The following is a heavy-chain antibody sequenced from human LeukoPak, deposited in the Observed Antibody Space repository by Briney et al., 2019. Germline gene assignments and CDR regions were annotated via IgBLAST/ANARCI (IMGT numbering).Heavy chain of an antibody. D-gene: IGHD1-7*01. CDR2: IRNKANTYTT. Sequence: GGSLRLSCAASGFTFSDHYMDWGRQAPGQGLEWGGRIRNKANTYTTEYAASVKGRFTISRHDSKTSVYLQMNSLKTEDTAVYYCVRGTGTTYYYYYMDVWGKGTTVTVSS. V-gene: IGHV3-72*01. J-gene: IGHJ6*03. CDR1: GFTFSDHY. CDR3: VRGTGTTYYYYYMDV.